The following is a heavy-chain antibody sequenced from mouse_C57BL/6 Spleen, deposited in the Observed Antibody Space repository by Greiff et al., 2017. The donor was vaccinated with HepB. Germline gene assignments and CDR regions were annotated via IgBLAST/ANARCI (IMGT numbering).Heavy chain of an antibody. J-gene: IGHJ1*03. CDR3: ARERDYDYDWYFDV. Sequence: VQLQQSGAELVRPGTSVKVSCKASGYAFTNYLIEWVKQRPGQGLEWIGVINPGSGGTNYNEKFKGKATLTADKSSSTAYMQLSSLTSEDSAVYFCARERDYDYDWYFDVWGTGTTVTVSS. CDR1: GYAFTNYL. D-gene: IGHD2-4*01. V-gene: IGHV1-54*01. CDR2: INPGSGGT.